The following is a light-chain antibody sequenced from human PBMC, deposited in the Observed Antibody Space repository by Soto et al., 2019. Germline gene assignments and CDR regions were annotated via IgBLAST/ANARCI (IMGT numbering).Light chain of an antibody. V-gene: IGKV3-20*01. CDR2: DAS. Sequence: EIVLTQSPGTLSLSPGERATLSCRASQSVGNNKLAWYQQKPGQAPRFLIYDASSRATGTPDRFSGSGFGTEFTLSNTRPEPEDFASDYWPPYGNPPLPLGGGTKIEI. CDR3: PPYGNPPLP. CDR1: QSVGNNK. J-gene: IGKJ4*01.